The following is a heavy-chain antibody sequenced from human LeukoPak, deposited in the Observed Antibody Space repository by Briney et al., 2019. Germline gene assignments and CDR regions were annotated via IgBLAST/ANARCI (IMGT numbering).Heavy chain of an antibody. V-gene: IGHV1-46*01. CDR1: GYTFTSNY. D-gene: IGHD6-6*01. CDR2: IYPRDGST. J-gene: IGHJ4*02. Sequence: ASVKVSCKASGYTFTSNYIHWVRQAPGQGLEWMGMIYPRDGSTSYAQKFQGRVTMTTDTSTSTAYMELRSLRSDDTAVYYCARAGNEYSSSSADYWGQGTLVTVSS. CDR3: ARAGNEYSSSSADY.